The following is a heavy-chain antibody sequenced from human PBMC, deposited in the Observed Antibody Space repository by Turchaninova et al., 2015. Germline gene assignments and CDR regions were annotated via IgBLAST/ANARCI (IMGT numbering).Heavy chain of an antibody. J-gene: IGHJ4*02. V-gene: IGHV4-4*02. CDR2: IYQRGTP. Sequence: VQVQESGPGLVKPSGTLSLPGPVAGGTSRKSNWWTWVRQSAGKGLEWIGEIYQRGTPNYNPSLKSRVTISLDSSMRQFSLNLTSVTAADTAVYFCARGSISVPGPDYWGQGLLVTVSS. CDR1: GGTSRKSNW. CDR3: ARGSISVPGPDY.